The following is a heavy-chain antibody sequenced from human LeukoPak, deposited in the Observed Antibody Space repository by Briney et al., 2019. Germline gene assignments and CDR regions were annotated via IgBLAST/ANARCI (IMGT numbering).Heavy chain of an antibody. Sequence: PPETLSLTCAVYGGSFSGYYWSWIRQPPGKGLEWIGEINHSGSTNYNPSLKSRVTISVDTSKNQFSLKLSSVTAADTAVYYCARGNGSGSYYKGRYYYGMDVWGKGTTVTVSS. CDR3: ARGNGSGSYYKGRYYYGMDV. CDR2: INHSGST. CDR1: GGSFSGYY. V-gene: IGHV4-34*01. J-gene: IGHJ6*04. D-gene: IGHD3-10*01.